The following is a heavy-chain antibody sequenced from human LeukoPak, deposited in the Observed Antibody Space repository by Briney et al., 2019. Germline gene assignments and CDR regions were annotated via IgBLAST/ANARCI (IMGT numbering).Heavy chain of an antibody. V-gene: IGHV1-18*01. CDR1: GYTFTKYG. Sequence: ASVKVSCTASGYTFTKYGITWVRQAPGQGLEWMGWISTCNGNTNYAQKLQGRVTMTTDTSTSTAYMELRSLISDDAAVYYCARGDDYGDYWGLYWGQGTLVTVSS. J-gene: IGHJ4*02. CDR3: ARGDDYGDYWGLY. D-gene: IGHD4-17*01. CDR2: ISTCNGNT.